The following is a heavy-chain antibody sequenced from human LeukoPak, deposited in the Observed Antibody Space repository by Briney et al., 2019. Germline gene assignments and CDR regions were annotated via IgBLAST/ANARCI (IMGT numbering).Heavy chain of an antibody. CDR3: AKCRSSGWYVREYFQH. D-gene: IGHD6-19*01. CDR2: ISYDGSNK. V-gene: IGHV3-30*18. Sequence: GGSQRLSCAASGFTFSSYGMHWVRQAPGKGLEWVAVISYDGSNKYYADSVKGRFTISRDNSKNTLYLQMNSLRAEDTAVYYCAKCRSSGWYVREYFQHWGQGTLVTVSS. J-gene: IGHJ1*01. CDR1: GFTFSSYG.